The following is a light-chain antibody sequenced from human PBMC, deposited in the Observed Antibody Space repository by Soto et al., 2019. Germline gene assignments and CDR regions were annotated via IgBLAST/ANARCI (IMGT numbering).Light chain of an antibody. V-gene: IGLV2-23*02. CDR3: CSYAGSNSLI. CDR2: EVN. CDR1: NGDVGSYDL. J-gene: IGLJ2*01. Sequence: QSALTQPASVSGSHGQSITISCTGTNGDVGSYDLVSWYQRYPGEAPKLIIYEVNKRPSGISNRFSGSKSGNTASLTISGLQAEDEAEYDCCSYAGSNSLIFGGGTKVTVL.